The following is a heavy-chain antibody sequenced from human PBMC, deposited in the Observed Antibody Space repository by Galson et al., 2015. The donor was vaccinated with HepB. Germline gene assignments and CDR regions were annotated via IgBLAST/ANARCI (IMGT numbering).Heavy chain of an antibody. CDR2: ISGSGGST. D-gene: IGHD2-2*01. CDR3: AQSYAPAAFGRDFDY. CDR1: GFTFSNFA. V-gene: IGHV3-23*01. Sequence: LRLSCAASGFTFSNFATTWVRQAPGTGLEWVSAISGSGGSTYYADSVKGRFIISRDNSKNTLFLQMNGLRAEDTALYYCAQSYAPAAFGRDFDYWGQGTLVTVSS. J-gene: IGHJ4*02.